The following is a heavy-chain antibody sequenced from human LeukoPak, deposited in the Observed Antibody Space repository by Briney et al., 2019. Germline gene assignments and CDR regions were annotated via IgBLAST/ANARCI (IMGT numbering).Heavy chain of an antibody. CDR1: GGAISSYY. Sequence: PSETLSLTCTVSGGAISSYYWSWIRQPPAKGLEWIGYIYYSGSTNYNPSLKSRVTISVDTSKNQFSLKLSSVTAADTAVYYCARHKITRYYYGSGSYFDYWGQGTLVTVSS. CDR2: IYYSGST. D-gene: IGHD3-10*01. CDR3: ARHKITRYYYGSGSYFDY. J-gene: IGHJ4*02. V-gene: IGHV4-59*08.